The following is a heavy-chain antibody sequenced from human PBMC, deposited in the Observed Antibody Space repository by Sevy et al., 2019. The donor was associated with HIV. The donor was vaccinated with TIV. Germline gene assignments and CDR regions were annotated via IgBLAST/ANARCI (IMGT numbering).Heavy chain of an antibody. CDR2: IKQDGSEK. V-gene: IGHV3-7*01. CDR1: GFTFSSYW. D-gene: IGHD3-3*01. J-gene: IGHJ6*02. CDR3: ARVALLEPWMEGMDV. Sequence: GGSLRLSCAASGFTFSSYWMSWVRQAPGKGLEWVANIKQDGSEKYYVHSVKGRFTISRDNAKNSLYLQMNSLRAEDTAVYYCARVALLEPWMEGMDVWGQGTTVTVSS.